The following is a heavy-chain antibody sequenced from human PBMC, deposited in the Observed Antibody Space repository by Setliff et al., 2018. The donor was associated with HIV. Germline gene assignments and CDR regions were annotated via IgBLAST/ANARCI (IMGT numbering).Heavy chain of an antibody. CDR1: GGSISSYY. V-gene: IGHV4-59*01. CDR2: IYYSGST. Sequence: SETLSLTCTVSGGSISSYYWSWIRQPPGKGLEWIGYIYYSGSTNYNPSLKSRVTIAVDTSKNQFSLKMSSVTATDTAVSYCSRNPCSGGSCPDAFDIWGQGTMVTVSS. D-gene: IGHD2-15*01. J-gene: IGHJ3*02. CDR3: SRNPCSGGSCPDAFDI.